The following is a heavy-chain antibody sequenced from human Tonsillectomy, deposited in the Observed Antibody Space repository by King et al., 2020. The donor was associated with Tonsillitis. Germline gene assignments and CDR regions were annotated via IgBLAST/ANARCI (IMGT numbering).Heavy chain of an antibody. V-gene: IGHV1-2*02. J-gene: IGHJ4*02. CDR2: INPNTGGT. CDR3: GRDYGTPVTSGDDF. CDR1: RHTSSDYY. Sequence: VQLVESGAEVKKPGASVRVSCKTSRHTSSDYYLHWVRKAPGQGLEWMGWINPNTGGTNSAQKFQGRVPLTRDASISTAYMELPRLTADDTAVYSCGRDYGTPVTSGDDFWGQGTLVTVSS. D-gene: IGHD4-17*01.